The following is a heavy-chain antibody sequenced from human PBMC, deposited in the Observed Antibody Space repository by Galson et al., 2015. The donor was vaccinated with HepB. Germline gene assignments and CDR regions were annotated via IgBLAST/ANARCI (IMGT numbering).Heavy chain of an antibody. Sequence: QSGAEVKKPGESLRIPCKASGYTFTSYGISWVRQAPGQGLEWMGWISAYNGNTNYAQKLQGRVTMTTDTSTSTAYMELRSLRSDDTAVYYCARVRPSGPRPSLSYYYYGMDVWGQGTTVTVSS. D-gene: IGHD2-2*01. CDR3: ARVRPSGPRPSLSYYYYGMDV. V-gene: IGHV1-18*01. CDR1: GYTFTSYG. CDR2: ISAYNGNT. J-gene: IGHJ6*02.